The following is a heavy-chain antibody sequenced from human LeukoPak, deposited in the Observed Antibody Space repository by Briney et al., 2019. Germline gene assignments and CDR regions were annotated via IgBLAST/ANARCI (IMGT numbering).Heavy chain of an antibody. CDR3: AREARYGSGWHFDS. V-gene: IGHV3-53*05. J-gene: IGHJ4*02. D-gene: IGHD6-19*01. CDR2: FYSGGNT. Sequence: GGSLRLSCAASGFTVNSNYMSWVRQAPGKGLEWVSVFYSGGNTAYADSVRGRFTISRDSSKNTVYLQMNSLSAEDTAIYYCAREARYGSGWHFDSWGRGTLVTVSS. CDR1: GFTVNSNY.